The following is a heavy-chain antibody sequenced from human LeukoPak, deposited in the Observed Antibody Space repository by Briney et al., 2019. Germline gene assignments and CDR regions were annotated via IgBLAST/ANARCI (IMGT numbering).Heavy chain of an antibody. Sequence: GGSLRLSCTASGFTLSSFGMHWVRQAPGRRLEWLSSITSSGSHMYYADSVKGRFTISRDNAKNSLYLQMNSLSAEDTAVYYCASFMTTVTIPDYWGQGTLVTVSS. D-gene: IGHD4-17*01. CDR2: ITSSGSHM. CDR3: ASFMTTVTIPDY. CDR1: GFTLSSFG. V-gene: IGHV3-21*01. J-gene: IGHJ4*02.